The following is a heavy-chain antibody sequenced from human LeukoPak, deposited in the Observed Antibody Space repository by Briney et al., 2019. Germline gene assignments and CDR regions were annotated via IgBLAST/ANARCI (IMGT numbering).Heavy chain of an antibody. CDR1: GGSISSYY. CDR3: ARVGGGSGYYFIAFDI. D-gene: IGHD3-22*01. J-gene: IGHJ3*02. Sequence: SETLSLTCTVSGGSISSYYWSWIRQPPGKGLEWIGYIYYSGSTNYNPSLKSRVTISVDTSKNQFSLKLSSVTAADTAVYYCARVGGGSGYYFIAFDIWGQGTMVTVSS. V-gene: IGHV4-59*01. CDR2: IYYSGST.